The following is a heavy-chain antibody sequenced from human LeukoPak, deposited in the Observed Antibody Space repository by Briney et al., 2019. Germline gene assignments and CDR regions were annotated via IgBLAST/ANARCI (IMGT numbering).Heavy chain of an antibody. V-gene: IGHV1-18*01. Sequence: ASVKVSCKASGYTFTSYGISWVRPAPGQGLEWMGWISAYNGNTNYAQKLQGRVTMTTDTSTSTAYMELRSLRSDDTAVYYCARDANEWEPQDYWGQGTLVTVSS. D-gene: IGHD1-26*01. J-gene: IGHJ4*02. CDR2: ISAYNGNT. CDR1: GYTFTSYG. CDR3: ARDANEWEPQDY.